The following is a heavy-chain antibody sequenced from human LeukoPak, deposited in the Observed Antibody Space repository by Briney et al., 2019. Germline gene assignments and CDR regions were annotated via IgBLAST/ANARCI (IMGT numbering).Heavy chain of an antibody. V-gene: IGHV4-39*07. CDR1: GGSISSSSYY. CDR2: IYYSGST. CDR3: ASYLLRFLESR. J-gene: IGHJ4*02. Sequence: SETLSLTCTVSGGSISSSSYYWGWIPQPPGKGRGWIGSIYYSGSTYYIPSLKSRVTISVDTSKNQFSLKLSSVTAADTAVYYCASYLLRFLESRWGQGTLVTVSS. D-gene: IGHD3-3*01.